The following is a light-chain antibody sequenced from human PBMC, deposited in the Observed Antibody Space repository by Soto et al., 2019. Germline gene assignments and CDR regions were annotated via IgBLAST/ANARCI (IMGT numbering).Light chain of an antibody. CDR3: TSYTTSTYVM. V-gene: IGLV2-14*01. J-gene: IGLJ3*02. Sequence: QSALTQPASVSGSPGQSITISCTGTSSDIGSYNYVSWYQHHPGKVPKLMIFEVTQRPSGISSRFSGSKTGNTASLTISGLQTADEADYYCTSYTTSTYVMFGGGTKVTVL. CDR1: SSDIGSYNY. CDR2: EVT.